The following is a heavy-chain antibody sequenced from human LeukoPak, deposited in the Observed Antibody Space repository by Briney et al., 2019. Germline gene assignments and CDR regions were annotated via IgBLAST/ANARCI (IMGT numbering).Heavy chain of an antibody. D-gene: IGHD6-19*01. V-gene: IGHV1-18*01. CDR2: ISNYNGQT. Sequence: ASVKVSCKASRYAFSASGISWVRQAPGQGLEWMGWISNYNGQTKYSQKFQGRVTVTTDASTSTAYMELTRLTSDDTAVYYCARDTALGAVAGTFDYWGQGTLVTVSS. CDR1: RYAFSASG. CDR3: ARDTALGAVAGTFDY. J-gene: IGHJ4*02.